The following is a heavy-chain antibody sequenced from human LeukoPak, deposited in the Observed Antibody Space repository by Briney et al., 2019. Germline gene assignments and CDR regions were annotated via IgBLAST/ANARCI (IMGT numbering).Heavy chain of an antibody. CDR2: LSSRSSAI. Sequence: GGSLRFSCSASGFAFSTYSMNWLRQAPGVGLEWVSSLSSRSSAIYYADSVKVRFTISRDNAKNSLVLQMNSLRAEDTAVYFCAGRSCSDGVWPRDYWGQGVLVSVPS. D-gene: IGHD2-8*01. J-gene: IGHJ4*02. CDR3: AGRSCSDGVWPRDY. CDR1: GFAFSTYS. V-gene: IGHV3-21*01.